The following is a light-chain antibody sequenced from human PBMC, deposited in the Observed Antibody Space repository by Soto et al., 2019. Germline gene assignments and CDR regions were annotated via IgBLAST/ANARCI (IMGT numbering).Light chain of an antibody. Sequence: QSVLTQPASVSGSPGQSITISCTGASSDVGTYNLVSWYQHHPGKAHKLMIYEGTKRPSGVSNRFSGSTSGNTASLTISGLQAEDEADYFCCSYATSSAFYVFGPGTKVTV. CDR2: EGT. V-gene: IGLV2-23*01. CDR3: CSYATSSAFYV. CDR1: SSDVGTYNL. J-gene: IGLJ1*01.